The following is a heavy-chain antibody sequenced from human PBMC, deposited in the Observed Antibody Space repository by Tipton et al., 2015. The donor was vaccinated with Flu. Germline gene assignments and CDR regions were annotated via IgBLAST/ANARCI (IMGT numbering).Heavy chain of an antibody. CDR3: ARGLRSYWLD. D-gene: IGHD1-26*01. V-gene: IGHV4-59*01. Sequence: TLSLTCTVSGGSFTSDYLTWIRQPPGRGLEWIGYIHYSGITNYNASLKSRVTISVDTSKNHVSLKLSSVTAADTAVYYCARGLRSYWLDWGQGNLVTVSS. CDR2: IHYSGIT. CDR1: GGSFTSDY. J-gene: IGHJ4*02.